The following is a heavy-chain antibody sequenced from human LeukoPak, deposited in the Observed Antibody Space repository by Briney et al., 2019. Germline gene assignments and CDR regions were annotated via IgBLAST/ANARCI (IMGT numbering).Heavy chain of an antibody. Sequence: PGGSLRLSCAVSGFNVSSHHMNWVRQAPGKGLEWVSVIYSGGSTYYADSVKGRFTISRHNSKNTLYLQMNSLRAEDTAVYYCARCPYGYFDYWGQGTLVTVSS. J-gene: IGHJ4*02. CDR3: ARCPYGYFDY. V-gene: IGHV3-53*04. CDR2: IYSGGST. CDR1: GFNVSSHH. D-gene: IGHD3-10*01.